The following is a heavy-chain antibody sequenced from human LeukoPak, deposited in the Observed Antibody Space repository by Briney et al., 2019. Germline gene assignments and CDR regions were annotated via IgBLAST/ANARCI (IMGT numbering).Heavy chain of an antibody. CDR3: ARTSSSITMVRGVIIPGYDP. CDR2: ISSSGSTI. D-gene: IGHD3-10*01. V-gene: IGHV3-11*04. J-gene: IGHJ5*02. CDR1: GFTFSDYY. Sequence: GGSLRLSCAASGFTFSDYYMSWIRQAPGKGLEWVSYISSSGSTIYYADSVKGRFTISRDNAKNSLYLQMNSLRAEDTAVYYCARTSSSITMVRGVIIPGYDPWGQGTLVTVSS.